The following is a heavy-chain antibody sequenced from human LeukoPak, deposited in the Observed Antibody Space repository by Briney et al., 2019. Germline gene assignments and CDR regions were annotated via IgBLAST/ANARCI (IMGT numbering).Heavy chain of an antibody. CDR3: ARETGYYGSGSGIDY. CDR1: GGSISSYY. CDR2: IYTSGST. V-gene: IGHV4-4*07. J-gene: IGHJ4*02. Sequence: KPSETLSLTCTVSGGSISSYYWSWTRQPAGKGLEWIGRIYTSGSTNYNPSLKSRVTMSVDTSKNQFSLKLSSVTAADTAVYYCARETGYYGSGSGIDYWGQGTLVTVSS. D-gene: IGHD3-10*01.